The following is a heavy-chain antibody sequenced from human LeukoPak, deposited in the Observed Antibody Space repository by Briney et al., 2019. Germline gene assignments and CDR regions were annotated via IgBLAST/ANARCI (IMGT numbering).Heavy chain of an antibody. CDR1: AFTISGYW. V-gene: IGHV3-7*01. CDR2: MTEDGNNE. CDR3: TRGLHDY. Sequence: GGSLRLSCAASAFTISGYWMNWVRQAPGKGLEWVASMTEDGNNEFYVDSVKGRFTISGDNAKNPLYLQMNSLRADDTAVYYCTRGLHDYWGQGTLVTVS. D-gene: IGHD2-15*01. J-gene: IGHJ4*02.